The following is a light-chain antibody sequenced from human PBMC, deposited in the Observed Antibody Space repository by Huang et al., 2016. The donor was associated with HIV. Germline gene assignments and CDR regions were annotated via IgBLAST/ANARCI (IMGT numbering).Light chain of an antibody. V-gene: IGKV2-29*02. J-gene: IGKJ2*03. CDR2: QVS. Sequence: DVVMTQTPLSLSVTPGQPASISCKSSQSLLHSDGKTYLYWFFQKPGQSPQLLIYQVSSRFSGGSERFSGGGSGTDFTLKISRVEAEDVGTYYCLQGIFFPYSFGPGTKLELK. CDR3: LQGIFFPYS. CDR1: QSLLHSDGKTY.